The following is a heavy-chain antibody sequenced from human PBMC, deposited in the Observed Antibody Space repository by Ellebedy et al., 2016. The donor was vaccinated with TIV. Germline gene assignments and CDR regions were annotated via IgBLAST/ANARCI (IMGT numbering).Heavy chain of an antibody. CDR2: IHYSGGT. Sequence: SETLSLTCTVSGGSISSYYWTWIRQPPGKGPEWIGYIHYSGGTNYNPSLRSRVTISLDTSKNQFSLKLSSVTAADTAVYYCARDSTSYYGPRGGIDYWGQGTLVTVSS. D-gene: IGHD3-10*01. CDR3: ARDSTSYYGPRGGIDY. J-gene: IGHJ4*02. V-gene: IGHV4-59*01. CDR1: GGSISSYY.